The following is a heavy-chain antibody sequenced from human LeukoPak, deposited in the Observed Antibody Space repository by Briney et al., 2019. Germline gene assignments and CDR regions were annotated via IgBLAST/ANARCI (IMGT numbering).Heavy chain of an antibody. D-gene: IGHD4-17*01. V-gene: IGHV4-4*07. CDR3: ARSSRGYGDSRPNYGMDV. Sequence: PSETLSLTCTVSGGSISSYYWSWIRQPAGEGLEWIGRIYTSGSTNYNPSLKSRVTMSVDTSKNQFSLKLSSVTAADTAVYYCARSSRGYGDSRPNYGMDVWGQGTTVTVSS. CDR2: IYTSGST. J-gene: IGHJ6*02. CDR1: GGSISSYY.